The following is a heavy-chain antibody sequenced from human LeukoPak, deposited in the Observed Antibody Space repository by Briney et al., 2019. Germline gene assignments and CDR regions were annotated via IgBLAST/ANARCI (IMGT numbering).Heavy chain of an antibody. Sequence: ASVKVSFKTSGYTFTSYYMHWVRQAPGQGLEWMGWINPNSGGTNYAQKFQGRVTMARDTSISTAYMELSRLRSDDTAVYYCARSESRTNWFDPWGQGTLVTVSS. V-gene: IGHV1-2*02. CDR3: ARSESRTNWFDP. J-gene: IGHJ5*02. D-gene: IGHD6-13*01. CDR2: INPNSGGT. CDR1: GYTFTSYY.